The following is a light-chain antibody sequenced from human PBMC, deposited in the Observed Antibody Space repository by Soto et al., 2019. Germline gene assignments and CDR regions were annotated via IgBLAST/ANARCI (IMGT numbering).Light chain of an antibody. CDR1: QSVNSN. CDR3: QQYNNWPPLT. Sequence: EIVMTQSPATLSVSPGERATLSRRASQSVNSNLAWYQQKPDQAPRLLIYGASTRATGIPARFSGSGSGTEFTLTISSLQSEDFAVYYCQQYNNWPPLTFGGGTKVEIK. J-gene: IGKJ4*01. V-gene: IGKV3-15*01. CDR2: GAS.